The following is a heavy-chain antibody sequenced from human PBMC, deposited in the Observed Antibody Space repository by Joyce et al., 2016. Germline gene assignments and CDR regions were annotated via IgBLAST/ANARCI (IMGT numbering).Heavy chain of an antibody. CDR2: IKQDGSAV. Sequence: EVQLVESGGGLVQPGGSLRLSWAASGFNFSGNSMSWLRQAPGGGLEWVANIKQDGSAVYYLDSVKGRFTVSRDNARSLVHLQMVSLRVEDTALYYCARGKAFDVWGQGTMVTVSS. V-gene: IGHV3-7*01. CDR1: GFNFSGNS. CDR3: ARGKAFDV. J-gene: IGHJ3*01.